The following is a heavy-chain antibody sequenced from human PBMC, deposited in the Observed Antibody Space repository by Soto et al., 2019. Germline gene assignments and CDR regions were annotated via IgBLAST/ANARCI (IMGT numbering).Heavy chain of an antibody. CDR3: ARAAPLYYDSSGFNWFDP. V-gene: IGHV1-3*01. CDR2: INAGNGNT. J-gene: IGHJ5*02. D-gene: IGHD3-22*01. Sequence: ASVKVSCKASGYTFNSYAMHWVRQAPGQRLEWMGWINAGNGNTKYSQKFQGRVTITADESTSTAYMELSSLRSEDTAVYYCARAAPLYYDSSGFNWFDPWGQGTLVTVSS. CDR1: GYTFNSYA.